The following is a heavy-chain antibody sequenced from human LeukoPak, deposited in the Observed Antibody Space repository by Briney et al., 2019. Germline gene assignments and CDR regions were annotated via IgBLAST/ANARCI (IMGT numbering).Heavy chain of an antibody. CDR1: GGSISSYY. V-gene: IGHV4-59*01. J-gene: IGHJ4*02. CDR3: ARGVSKGRLSDY. CDR2: IYYSGST. Sequence: SETLSLTCTVSGGSISSYYWSWIRQPPGKGLEWIGYIYYSGSTNYNPSLKSRVTISVDTSKNQFSLKLSSVTAADTAVYYCARGVSKGRLSDYWGQGTLVTVSS.